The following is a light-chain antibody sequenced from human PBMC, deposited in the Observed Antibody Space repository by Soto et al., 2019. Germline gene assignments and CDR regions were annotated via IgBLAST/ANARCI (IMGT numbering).Light chain of an antibody. Sequence: QSVLTQPPSASRTPGQRVTISCSGSSSNIGSNYVYWYQQLPGTAPKLLIYRNNQRPSGVPDRFSGSKSGTSASLAISGLRSEDEADYYCAAWDDSLSGSYVFGTWTKVTVL. CDR2: RNN. CDR1: SSNIGSNY. J-gene: IGLJ1*01. V-gene: IGLV1-47*01. CDR3: AAWDDSLSGSYV.